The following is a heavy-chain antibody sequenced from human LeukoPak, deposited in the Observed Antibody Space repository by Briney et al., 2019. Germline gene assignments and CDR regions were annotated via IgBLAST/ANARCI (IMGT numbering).Heavy chain of an antibody. V-gene: IGHV4-34*01. J-gene: IGHJ5*02. CDR3: ARATTSFYTNWFDP. D-gene: IGHD2/OR15-2a*01. Sequence: SETLSLTCAVYGGSFSGYYWSWIRQPPGKGLEWIGEINHSGSTNYNPSLKSRVTISVDTSKNQFSLKLSSVTAADTAVYYCARATTSFYTNWFDPWGQGTLVTVSS. CDR1: GGSFSGYY. CDR2: INHSGST.